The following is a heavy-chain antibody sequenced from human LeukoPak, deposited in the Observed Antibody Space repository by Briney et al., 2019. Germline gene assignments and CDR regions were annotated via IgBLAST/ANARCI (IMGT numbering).Heavy chain of an antibody. V-gene: IGHV1-8*03. Sequence: AAVTVSYKASGYTFTKYESNWVGQAPGQGREWMGWMNPSSGNTGYAQKFRGRVTITRNTSISTAYMELSSLRSEATAVYYCARGLLVAATGYYYYGMDVWGQGTTVTVSS. CDR2: MNPSSGNT. J-gene: IGHJ6*02. D-gene: IGHD2-15*01. CDR3: ARGLLVAATGYYYYGMDV. CDR1: GYTFTKYE.